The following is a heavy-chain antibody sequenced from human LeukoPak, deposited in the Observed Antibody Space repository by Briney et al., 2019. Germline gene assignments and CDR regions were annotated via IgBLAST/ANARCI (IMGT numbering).Heavy chain of an antibody. J-gene: IGHJ4*02. Sequence: PSETLSLTCTVSGDSISSSSYYWGWIRQPPGKGLEWIGTIYYSGSTYYNPSLKSRVTISVDTSKNQLSLKLSSVTAADTAVYYCARQEVYCSSTSCYARGYSYGTFFDYWGQGTLVTVSS. V-gene: IGHV4-39*01. CDR1: GDSISSSSYY. D-gene: IGHD2-2*01. CDR3: ARQEVYCSSTSCYARGYSYGTFFDY. CDR2: IYYSGST.